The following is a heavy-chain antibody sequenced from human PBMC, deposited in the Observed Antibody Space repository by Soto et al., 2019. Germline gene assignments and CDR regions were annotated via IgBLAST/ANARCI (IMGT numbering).Heavy chain of an antibody. CDR1: VYSISSGYY. CDR2: IYHSGST. V-gene: IGHV4-38-2*01. CDR3: YLFMDYY. Sequence: PEKLPVTYSVSVYSISSGYYWGWIRQPPGRGLEWIGSIYHSGSTYYNPSLKSRVTISVDTSKNQFSLKLSSVTAADTAVYYCYLFMDYY. J-gene: IGHJ6*01.